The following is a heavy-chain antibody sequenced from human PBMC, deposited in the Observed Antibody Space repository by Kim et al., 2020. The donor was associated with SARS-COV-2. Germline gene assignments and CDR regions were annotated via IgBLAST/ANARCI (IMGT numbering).Heavy chain of an antibody. CDR3: ARDLVSLRYCSSTSCYNGVGYYYYGMDV. CDR2: INPSGGST. J-gene: IGHJ6*02. CDR1: GYTFTSYY. Sequence: ASVKVSCKASGYTFTSYYMHWVRQAPGQGLEWMGIINPSGGSTSYAQKFQGRVTMTRDTSTSTVYMELSSLRSEDTAVYYCARDLVSLRYCSSTSCYNGVGYYYYGMDVWGQGTTVTVSS. V-gene: IGHV1-46*01. D-gene: IGHD2-2*02.